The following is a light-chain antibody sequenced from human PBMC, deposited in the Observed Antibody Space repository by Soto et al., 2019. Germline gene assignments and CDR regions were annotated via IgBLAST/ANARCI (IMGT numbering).Light chain of an antibody. V-gene: IGLV2-14*03. CDR1: GSDISGYNY. Sequence: QSALTQPASVSGSPGQSITISCTGSGSDISGYNYVTWYQQHPGKAPQLMIYDDTKRPSGVSNRFSGSKSGDTASLTISGLQAEDEADYYCSSYSSSSVIFGGGTKLTVL. J-gene: IGLJ2*01. CDR3: SSYSSSSVI. CDR2: DDT.